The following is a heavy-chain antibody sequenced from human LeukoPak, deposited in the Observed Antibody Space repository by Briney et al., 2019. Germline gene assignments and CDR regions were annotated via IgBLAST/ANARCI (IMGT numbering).Heavy chain of an antibody. V-gene: IGHV4-39*07. CDR1: GGSISSSSYY. D-gene: IGHD4-17*01. Sequence: PSETLSLTCTVSGGSISSSSYYWGWIRQPPGKGLGWLGSIYYSGSTYYNPSLKSRVTMSVDTSKNQFSLKLSSVTAADTAVCYCARGPDPLYGDYYFDYWGQGTLVTVSS. CDR3: ARGPDPLYGDYYFDY. J-gene: IGHJ4*02. CDR2: IYYSGST.